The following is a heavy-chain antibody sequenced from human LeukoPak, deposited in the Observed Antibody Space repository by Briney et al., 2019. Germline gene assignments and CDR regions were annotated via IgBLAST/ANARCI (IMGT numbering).Heavy chain of an antibody. J-gene: IGHJ4*02. Sequence: GGSLRLSCAASGFTFSNAWMSWVRQAPGKGLEWVGRIKSKTAGGTTDYAAPVKGRFTISRDDSKNTLYLQMNSLKTEDTAVYYCTTGLWFGELLSSWYFDYWGQGTLVTVSS. CDR2: IKSKTAGGTT. CDR3: TTGLWFGELLSSWYFDY. V-gene: IGHV3-15*01. D-gene: IGHD3-10*01. CDR1: GFTFSNAW.